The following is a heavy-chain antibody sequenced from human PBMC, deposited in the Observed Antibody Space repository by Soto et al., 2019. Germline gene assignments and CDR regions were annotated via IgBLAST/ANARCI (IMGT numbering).Heavy chain of an antibody. D-gene: IGHD3-22*01. V-gene: IGHV1-69*13. CDR1: GGTFSSYA. CDR2: IIPIFGTA. CDR3: ARGVDYYDSSGYYYFDY. J-gene: IGHJ4*02. Sequence: ASVKVSCKASGGTFSSYAISWVRQAPGQGLEWMGGIIPIFGTANYAQKFQGRVTITADESTSTAYMELSSLRSEDTAVYYCARGVDYYDSSGYYYFDYWGQGALVTVSS.